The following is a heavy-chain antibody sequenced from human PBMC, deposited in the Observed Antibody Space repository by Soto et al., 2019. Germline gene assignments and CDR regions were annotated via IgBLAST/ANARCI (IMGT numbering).Heavy chain of an antibody. J-gene: IGHJ4*02. Sequence: LRLSCAASGFTFSSYGMHWVRQAPGKGLEWVAVISYDGSNKYYADSAKGRFTISRDNSKNTLYLQMNSLRAEDTAVYYCAKDGSSSFDYWGQGTLVTVSS. V-gene: IGHV3-30*18. CDR1: GFTFSSYG. D-gene: IGHD6-6*01. CDR2: ISYDGSNK. CDR3: AKDGSSSFDY.